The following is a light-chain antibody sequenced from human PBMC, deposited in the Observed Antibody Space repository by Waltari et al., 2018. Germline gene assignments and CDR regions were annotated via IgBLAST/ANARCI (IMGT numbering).Light chain of an antibody. CDR3: QQYYSTPWT. V-gene: IGKV4-1*01. J-gene: IGKJ1*01. CDR2: WAS. Sequence: DIVMTQSPDSLAVSLGERATINCKSGRSVLYSFNNKNNLAWYQKKPGQPPKLRLYWASTRESGVPDRVSGSGSGTDFTLTISSLQAEDVAVYYCQQYYSTPWTFGQGTKVEIK. CDR1: RSVLYSFNNKNN.